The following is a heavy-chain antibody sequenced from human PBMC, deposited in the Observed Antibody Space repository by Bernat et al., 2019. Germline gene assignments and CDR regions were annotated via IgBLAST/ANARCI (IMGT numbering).Heavy chain of an antibody. CDR1: GFTFSSYT. D-gene: IGHD3-9*01. CDR2: ISSSGSYI. Sequence: EVQLVESGGGLVKPGGSLRLSCAASGFTFSSYTMNWVRQAPGKGLEWVSSISSSGSYIYYADSVEGRFTISRDNAKNSLFLQMNSMRAEDTAVYYCARVNFDWVLSDAFDIWGPGTMVTVSS. J-gene: IGHJ3*02. CDR3: ARVNFDWVLSDAFDI. V-gene: IGHV3-21*06.